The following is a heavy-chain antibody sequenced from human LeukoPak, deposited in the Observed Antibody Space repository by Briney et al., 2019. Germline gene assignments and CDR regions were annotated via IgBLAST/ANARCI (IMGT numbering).Heavy chain of an antibody. V-gene: IGHV3-23*01. CDR1: GFTFRNFA. D-gene: IGHD4-17*01. CDR2: ILRSGDNT. Sequence: GGSLRRSCAASGFTFRNFAMSWVRQAPGKGLEWVSGILRSGDNTYYADSVKGRFNISRDNSKNTLFLQMNSLRADDTAVYYCAKIFPSVGDYYEEWGQGTLVTVSS. CDR3: AKIFPSVGDYYEE. J-gene: IGHJ4*02.